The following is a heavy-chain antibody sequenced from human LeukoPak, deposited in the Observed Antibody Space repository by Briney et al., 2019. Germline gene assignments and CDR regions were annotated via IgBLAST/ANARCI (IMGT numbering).Heavy chain of an antibody. CDR3: AKVPKYYDSSGYFNY. CDR1: GFTFSSYA. D-gene: IGHD3-22*01. CDR2: ISGSGGST. Sequence: GGSLRLSCAASGFTFSSYAMSWVRQAPGKGLEWVSAISGSGGSTYYADSVKGRCTISRDNSKNTLYLQMNSLRAEDTAVYYCAKVPKYYDSSGYFNYWGQGTLVTVSS. J-gene: IGHJ4*02. V-gene: IGHV3-23*01.